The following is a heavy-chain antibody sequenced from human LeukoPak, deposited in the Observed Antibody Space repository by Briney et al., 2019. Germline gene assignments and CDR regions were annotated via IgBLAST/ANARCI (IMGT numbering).Heavy chain of an antibody. D-gene: IGHD4-11*01. J-gene: IGHJ5*02. CDR1: GYTFTGYY. Sequence: GGSLRLSCAASGYTFTGYYMHWVRQAPGQGLEWMGWINPNSGGTNYAQKFQGRVTMTRDTSISTAYMELSRLRSDDTAVYYCARAYDYSNYNWFDPWGQGTLVTVSS. CDR3: ARAYDYSNYNWFDP. V-gene: IGHV1-2*02. CDR2: INPNSGGT.